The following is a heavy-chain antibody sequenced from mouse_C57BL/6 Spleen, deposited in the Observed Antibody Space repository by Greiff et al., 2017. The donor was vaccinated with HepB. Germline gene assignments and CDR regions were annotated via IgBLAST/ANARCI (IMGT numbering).Heavy chain of an antibody. J-gene: IGHJ1*03. CDR2: ISSGSSTI. CDR3: ARCTTVVARYFDV. Sequence: EVQGVESGGGLVKPRGSLKLSCAASGFTFSDYGMHWVRQAPEKGLEWVAYISSGSSTIYYADTVKGRFTISRDNAKNTLFLQMTSLRSEDTAMYYCARCTTVVARYFDVWGTGTTVTVSS. D-gene: IGHD1-1*01. CDR1: GFTFSDYG. V-gene: IGHV5-17*01.